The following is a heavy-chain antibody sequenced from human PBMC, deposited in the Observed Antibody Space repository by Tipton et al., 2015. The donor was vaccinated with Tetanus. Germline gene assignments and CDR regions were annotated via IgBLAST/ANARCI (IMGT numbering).Heavy chain of an antibody. CDR2: ISYSGST. CDR1: GGSVRSGSYY. D-gene: IGHD1-1*01. V-gene: IGHV4-61*01. J-gene: IGHJ4*02. Sequence: TLSLTCTVSGGSVRSGSYYWNWIRQPPGKGLEWIGYISYSGSTNSNYSLKSRITISQDTSKNQFSLKLTSVTAADTAVYYCARANNELPKKGPFDSWGQGSLVIVSS. CDR3: ARANNELPKKGPFDS.